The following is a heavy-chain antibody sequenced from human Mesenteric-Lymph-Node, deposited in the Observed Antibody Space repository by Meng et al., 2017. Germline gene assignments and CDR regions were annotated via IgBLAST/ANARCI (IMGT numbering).Heavy chain of an antibody. Sequence: GGSLRLSCAASGFTFSSYAMSWVRQAPGKGLEWVSSIIGSGSTTYYADSVKGRFTISRDNSKNTVYLQMNSLRAEDTAIYYCARDRSVAAYWGQGTLVTVSS. D-gene: IGHD6-19*01. CDR3: ARDRSVAAY. J-gene: IGHJ4*02. V-gene: IGHV3-23*01. CDR1: GFTFSSYA. CDR2: IIGSGSTT.